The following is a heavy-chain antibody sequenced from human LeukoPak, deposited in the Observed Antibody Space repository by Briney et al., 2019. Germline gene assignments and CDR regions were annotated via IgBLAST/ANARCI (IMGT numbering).Heavy chain of an antibody. V-gene: IGHV3-23*01. Sequence: GGSLRLSCAASGFTFSSYAMSWVRQAPGKGLERVSAISGSGGSTYYADSVKGRFTISRDNSKNTLYLQMNRLRVEDSAVYYCARASHDGDGFDIWGRGTMVTVSS. D-gene: IGHD3-16*01. CDR2: ISGSGGST. CDR1: GFTFSSYA. CDR3: ARASHDGDGFDI. J-gene: IGHJ3*02.